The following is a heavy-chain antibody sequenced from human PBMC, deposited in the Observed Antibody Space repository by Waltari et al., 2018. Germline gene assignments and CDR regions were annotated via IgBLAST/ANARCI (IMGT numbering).Heavy chain of an antibody. D-gene: IGHD3-3*01. V-gene: IGHV3-23*01. J-gene: IGHJ6*02. Sequence: EVQLLESGGGLVQPGGSLRLSCAASGFTFSSYAMSWVRQAPGTGLEWVSAISGSGGSTYYADSVKGRFTISRDNSKNTLYLQMSSLRAEDTAVYYCARDPSGRFLEWLTNYGMDVWGQGTTVTVSS. CDR2: ISGSGGST. CDR3: ARDPSGRFLEWLTNYGMDV. CDR1: GFTFSSYA.